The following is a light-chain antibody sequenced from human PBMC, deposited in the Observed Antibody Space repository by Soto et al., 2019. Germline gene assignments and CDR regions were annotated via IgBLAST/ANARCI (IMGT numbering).Light chain of an antibody. Sequence: QSVLTQSPSASPSLGASVKLTCTLSSGHSSYAIAWHQQQPEKGPRYLMKLNSAGSHSKGDGIPDRFSGSSSGAERYLTISSLQSEDEADYYCQTWGTGIRVFGGGTKVTVL. CDR3: QTWGTGIRV. CDR1: SGHSSYA. V-gene: IGLV4-69*01. J-gene: IGLJ2*01. CDR2: LNSAGSH.